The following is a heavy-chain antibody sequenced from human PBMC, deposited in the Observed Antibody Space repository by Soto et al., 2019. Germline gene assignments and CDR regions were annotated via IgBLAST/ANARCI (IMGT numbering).Heavy chain of an antibody. CDR1: GFTFSGYG. CDR3: VRDGVGTTAYFGYLDY. V-gene: IGHV3-33*01. J-gene: IGHJ4*02. D-gene: IGHD1-26*01. CDR2: IWNDGSKT. Sequence: QVQLVESGGGVVQPGGSLRLSCAASGFTFSGYGMHWVGQVPGKGLEWVAIIWNDGSKTFYGDSVKGRFTISRDNSKNTLSLQMNSLRVEDTAVYYCVRDGVGTTAYFGYLDYWGQGTQVTVSS.